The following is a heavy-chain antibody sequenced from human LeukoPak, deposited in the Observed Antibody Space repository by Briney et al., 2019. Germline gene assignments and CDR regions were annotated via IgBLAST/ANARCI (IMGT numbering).Heavy chain of an antibody. CDR2: IWYDGSNK. CDR1: GFTFSSYG. D-gene: IGHD3-3*01. V-gene: IGHV3-33*06. Sequence: GGSLRLSCAASGFTFSSYGMHWVRQAPGKGLEWVAVIWYDGSNKYYADSVKGRFTISRDNSKNTLYLQMNSLRAEDTAVYCCAKPSRFWSGYSYPTVDFDYWGQGTLVTVSS. J-gene: IGHJ4*02. CDR3: AKPSRFWSGYSYPTVDFDY.